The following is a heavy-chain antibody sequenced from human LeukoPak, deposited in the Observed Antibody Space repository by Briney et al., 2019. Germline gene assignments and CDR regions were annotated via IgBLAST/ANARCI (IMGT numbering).Heavy chain of an antibody. V-gene: IGHV3-21*01. CDR1: GFTFSSYS. CDR3: ASEARDSSGYYYVRFDP. Sequence: PGGSLRLSCAASGFTFSSYSMNWVRQAPGKGLEWVSSISSSSSYIYYADSVKGRFTISRDNAKNSLYLQMNSLRAEDTAVYYCASEARDSSGYYYVRFDPWGQGTLVTVSS. D-gene: IGHD3-22*01. CDR2: ISSSSSYI. J-gene: IGHJ5*02.